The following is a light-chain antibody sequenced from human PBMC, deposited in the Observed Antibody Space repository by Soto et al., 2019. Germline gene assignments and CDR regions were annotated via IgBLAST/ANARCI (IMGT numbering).Light chain of an antibody. J-gene: IGLJ2*01. Sequence: QSALTQPRSVSGSPGQSVTISCTGTSSDVGGYNYVSWYQQHPGKAPKLMIYDVSKRPSGVPDRFSGSKSGNTASLTISGLQAEDEADYYCCSYAGSYPVVCGGGTKDTVL. V-gene: IGLV2-11*01. CDR2: DVS. CDR3: CSYAGSYPVV. CDR1: SSDVGGYNY.